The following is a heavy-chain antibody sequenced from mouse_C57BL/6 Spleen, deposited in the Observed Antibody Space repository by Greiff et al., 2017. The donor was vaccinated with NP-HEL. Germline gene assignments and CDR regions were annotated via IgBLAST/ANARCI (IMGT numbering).Heavy chain of an antibody. Sequence: VQLQQSGPELVKPGASVKISCKASGYTFTDYYMNWVKQSHGKSLEWIGDINPNNGGTSYNQKVKGKATLTVDKSSSTAYMELRSLTSEDSAVYYCARESIYDGTRGFAYWGQGTLVTVSA. D-gene: IGHD2-3*01. CDR2: INPNNGGT. CDR3: ARESIYDGTRGFAY. CDR1: GYTFTDYY. J-gene: IGHJ3*01. V-gene: IGHV1-26*01.